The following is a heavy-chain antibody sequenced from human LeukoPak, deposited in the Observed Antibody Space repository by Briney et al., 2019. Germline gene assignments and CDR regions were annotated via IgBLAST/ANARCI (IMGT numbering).Heavy chain of an antibody. CDR3: ARHYYYDSSGYYLGNFDY. CDR2: ISAYNGNT. J-gene: IGHJ4*02. D-gene: IGHD3-22*01. V-gene: IGHV1-18*01. CDR1: GYAFTSYG. Sequence: ASVKVSWKASGYAFTSYGISWVRQAPGQGLEWMGWISAYNGNTNYAQKLQGRVTMTTDTSTSTAYMELRSLRSDDTAVYYCARHYYYDSSGYYLGNFDYWGQGTLVTVSS.